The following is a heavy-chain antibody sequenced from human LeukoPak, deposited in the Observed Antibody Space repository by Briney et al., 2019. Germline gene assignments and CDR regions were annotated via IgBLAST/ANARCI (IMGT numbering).Heavy chain of an antibody. CDR3: ARDAPNIVVVPGPLSYGMDV. J-gene: IGHJ6*02. V-gene: IGHV1-46*01. CDR1: GYTPTELS. CDR2: INPSGGST. D-gene: IGHD2-2*01. Sequence: GASVKVSCKVSGYTPTELSMHWVRQAPGQGLEWMGIINPSGGSTSYAQKFQGRVTMTRDTSTSTVYMELSSLRSEDTAVYYCARDAPNIVVVPGPLSYGMDVWGQGTTVTVSS.